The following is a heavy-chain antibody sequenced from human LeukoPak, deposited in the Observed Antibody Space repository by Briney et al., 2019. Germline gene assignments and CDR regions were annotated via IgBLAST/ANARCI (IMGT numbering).Heavy chain of an antibody. CDR2: ISAYNGNT. CDR1: GYSFTSYW. CDR3: ARDSIAAAGKVDDY. V-gene: IGHV1-18*04. D-gene: IGHD6-13*01. J-gene: IGHJ4*02. Sequence: GESLKISCKGSGYSFTSYWIGWVRQAPGQGLEWMGWISAYNGNTNYAQKLQGRVTMTTDTSTSTAYMELRSLRSDDTAVYYCARDSIAAAGKVDDYWGQGTLVTVSS.